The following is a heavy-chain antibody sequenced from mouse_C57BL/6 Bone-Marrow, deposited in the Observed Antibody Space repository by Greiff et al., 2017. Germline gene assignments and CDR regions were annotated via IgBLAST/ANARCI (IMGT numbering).Heavy chain of an antibody. CDR1: GFTFSDYY. CDR3: ARVVATDGWYFDV. CDR2: INYDGSST. V-gene: IGHV5-16*01. D-gene: IGHD1-1*01. J-gene: IGHJ1*03. Sequence: EVMLVASEGGLVQPGSSMKLSCTASGFTFSDYYMAWVRQVPEKGLEWVANINYDGSSTYYLDSLKSRFIISRDNAKNILYLQMSSLKSEDTATYYCARVVATDGWYFDVWGTGTTVTVSS.